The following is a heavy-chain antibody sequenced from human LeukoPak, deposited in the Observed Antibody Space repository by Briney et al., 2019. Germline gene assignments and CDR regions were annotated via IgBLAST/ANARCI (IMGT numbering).Heavy chain of an antibody. J-gene: IGHJ4*02. Sequence: GGSLRLSCAASGSTFNNAWMSWVRLAPGKGLEWVGRIKNEDDGGTTDYAAPVKGGFTISKDDSKNMLYLQMNSLKTEDTAVYYCTTSGTPFQYWGQGTLVTVSS. V-gene: IGHV3-15*01. CDR1: GSTFNNAW. CDR2: IKNEDDGGTT. D-gene: IGHD3-10*01. CDR3: TTSGTPFQY.